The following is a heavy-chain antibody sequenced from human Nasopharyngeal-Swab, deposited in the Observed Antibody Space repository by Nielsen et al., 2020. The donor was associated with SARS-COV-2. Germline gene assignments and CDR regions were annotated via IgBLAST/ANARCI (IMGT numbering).Heavy chain of an antibody. CDR2: ISGSGGST. CDR3: AKDSEDSYYDVGSGYSAFEI. Sequence: ESLTISCAASGFTFSSYAMSWVRQAPGKGLEWVSAISGSGGSTYYADSVKGRFTISRDNSKNTLYLQMNRLRAEDTAVYYCAKDSEDSYYDVGSGYSAFEIWGQGTMVTVSS. V-gene: IGHV3-23*01. CDR1: GFTFSSYA. D-gene: IGHD3-3*01. J-gene: IGHJ3*02.